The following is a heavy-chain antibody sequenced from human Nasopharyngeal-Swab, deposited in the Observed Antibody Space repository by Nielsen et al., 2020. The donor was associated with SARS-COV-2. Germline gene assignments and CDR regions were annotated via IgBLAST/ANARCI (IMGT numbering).Heavy chain of an antibody. J-gene: IGHJ5*02. D-gene: IGHD3-3*01. CDR3: ARDELDFWSGYNWFDP. Sequence: GESLKISCAASGFTFSSYWMHWVRQAPGTGLVWVSRINSDGSSTSYADSVKGRFTISRDNAKNTLYLQMNSLRAEDTAVYYCARDELDFWSGYNWFDPWGQGTLVTVSS. CDR2: INSDGSST. CDR1: GFTFSSYW. V-gene: IGHV3-74*01.